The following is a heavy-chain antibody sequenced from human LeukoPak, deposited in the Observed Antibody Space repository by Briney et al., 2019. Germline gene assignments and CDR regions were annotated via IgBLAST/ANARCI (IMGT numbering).Heavy chain of an antibody. V-gene: IGHV3-30*03. CDR1: GFTFSSYG. D-gene: IGHD1-7*01. CDR3: ARVRTITGTTNSPPGAY. Sequence: GRSLRLSCAASGFTFSSYGMHWVRQAPGKGLEWVAVISYDGSNKYYADSVKGRFTISRDNAKNSLYLQMSSLRAEDTAVYYCARVRTITGTTNSPPGAYWGQGTLVTVSS. CDR2: ISYDGSNK. J-gene: IGHJ4*02.